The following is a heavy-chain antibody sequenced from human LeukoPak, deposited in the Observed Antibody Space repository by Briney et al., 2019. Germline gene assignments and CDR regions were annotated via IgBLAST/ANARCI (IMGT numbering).Heavy chain of an antibody. Sequence: GGSLRLSCAASGFTFSSYWMHWVRQAPGKGLVWVSRINSDGSSTSYADSVKGRFTISRDNAKNTLYLQMNSLRAEDTAVYYCVRHAEGGSYLTWFDPWGQGTLVTVSS. V-gene: IGHV3-74*01. CDR2: INSDGSST. CDR1: GFTFSSYW. CDR3: VRHAEGGSYLTWFDP. D-gene: IGHD1-26*01. J-gene: IGHJ5*02.